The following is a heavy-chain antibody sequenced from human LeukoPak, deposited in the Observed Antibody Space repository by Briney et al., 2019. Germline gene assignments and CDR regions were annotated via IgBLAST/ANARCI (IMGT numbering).Heavy chain of an antibody. D-gene: IGHD6-13*01. V-gene: IGHV4-4*02. Sequence: SETLSLTCAVSGGSISSSNWWSWVRQPPGKGLEWIGEIYHSGSTNYNPSLKSRVTISVDKSKNQFSLKLSSVTAADTAVYHCARTPLIAAAGTIFDYWGQGTLVTVSS. CDR3: ARTPLIAAAGTIFDY. CDR2: IYHSGST. J-gene: IGHJ4*02. CDR1: GGSISSSNW.